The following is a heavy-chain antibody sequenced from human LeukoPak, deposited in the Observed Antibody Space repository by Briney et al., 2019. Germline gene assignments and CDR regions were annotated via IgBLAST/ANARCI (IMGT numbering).Heavy chain of an antibody. CDR1: GGSISSGGYY. CDR2: IYYSGST. J-gene: IGHJ6*02. CDR3: ARDRYCSSTSCYFSYYYGMDV. V-gene: IGHV4-31*03. D-gene: IGHD2-2*01. Sequence: SQTLSLTCTVSGGSISSGGYYWSWIRQHPGQGLEWIGYIYYSGSTYYNPSLKSRVTISVDTSKNQFSLKLGSVTAADTAVYYCARDRYCSSTSCYFSYYYGMDVWGQGTTVTVSS.